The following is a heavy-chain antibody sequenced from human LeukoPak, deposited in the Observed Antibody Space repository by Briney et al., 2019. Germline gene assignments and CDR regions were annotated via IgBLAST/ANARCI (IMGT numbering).Heavy chain of an antibody. CDR3: ARANLWFGELLYFDY. V-gene: IGHV4-59*08. Sequence: SETLSLTCTVSGGSISSYYWSWIRQPPGKGLEWIGSIYHSGSTYYNPSLKSRVTISVDTSKNQFSLKLSSVTAADTAVYYCARANLWFGELLYFDYWGQGTLVTVSS. CDR2: IYHSGST. J-gene: IGHJ4*02. CDR1: GGSISSYY. D-gene: IGHD3-10*01.